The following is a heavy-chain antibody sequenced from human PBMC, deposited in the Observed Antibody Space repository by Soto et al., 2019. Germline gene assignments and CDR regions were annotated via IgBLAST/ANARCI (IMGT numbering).Heavy chain of an antibody. CDR2: IIPIFGTA. CDR3: ARDRGSSGYYYTSLGMDV. CDR1: GGTFSSYA. V-gene: IGHV1-69*06. Sequence: QVQLVQSGAEVKKPGSSVKVSCKASGGTFSSYAISWVRQAPGQGLEWMGGIIPIFGTANYAQKFQGRVTIPADKSTSRAYMELSSLRSEDTAVYYCARDRGSSGYYYTSLGMDVWGQGTTVTVSS. J-gene: IGHJ6*02. D-gene: IGHD3-22*01.